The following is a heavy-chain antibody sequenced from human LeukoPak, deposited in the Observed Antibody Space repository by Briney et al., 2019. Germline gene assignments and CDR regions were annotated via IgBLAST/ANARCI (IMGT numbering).Heavy chain of an antibody. CDR2: IKHDGSEK. CDR1: GFTFSSYW. V-gene: IGHV3-7*01. Sequence: GGSLRLSCAASGFTFSSYWMSWVRQAPGKGLEWVANIKHDGSEKYYVDSVKGRLTISRDNSKNTLYLQMNSLRAEDTAVYYCARDSESVWGSYYFDYWGQGTLVTVSS. CDR3: ARDSESVWGSYYFDY. J-gene: IGHJ4*02. D-gene: IGHD3-16*01.